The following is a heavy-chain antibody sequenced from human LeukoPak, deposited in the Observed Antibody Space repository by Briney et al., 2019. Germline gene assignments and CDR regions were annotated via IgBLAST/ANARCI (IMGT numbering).Heavy chain of an antibody. CDR2: NIPSFGTA. D-gene: IGHD4-17*01. CDR3: ARGSYGDYDQYYYYYYGMDV. V-gene: IGHV1-69*13. CDR1: GGTFSSYA. J-gene: IGHJ6*02. Sequence: SVKVSCKASGGTFSSYAISWVRQAPGQGLEWMGGNIPSFGTANYAQKFQGRVTITADESTSTAYMELSSLRSEDTAVYYCARGSYGDYDQYYYYYYGMDVWGQGTTVTVSS.